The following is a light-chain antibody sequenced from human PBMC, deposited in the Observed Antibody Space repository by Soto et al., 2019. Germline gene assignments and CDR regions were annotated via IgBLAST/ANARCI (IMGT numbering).Light chain of an antibody. J-gene: IGKJ1*01. CDR1: QSVSNN. V-gene: IGKV3-15*01. Sequence: EIFMTQSPATLSVSPLDIASLSCMASQSVSNNLAWYQQRPGQAPRLLIYGASTRATGIPARFSGSGSGTEFTLTISSLQSEDFAVYYCQQYNDWPPRTFGQGTKVDIK. CDR2: GAS. CDR3: QQYNDWPPRT.